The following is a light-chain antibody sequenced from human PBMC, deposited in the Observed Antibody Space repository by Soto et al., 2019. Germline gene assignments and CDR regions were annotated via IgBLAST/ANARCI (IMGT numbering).Light chain of an antibody. J-gene: IGKJ4*01. CDR1: QSLNRD. CDR3: QQYRSSPLT. Sequence: IVMTQSPATLSMSPGERATLSCRASQSLNRDLAWYQQKPGQSPRLLIFGASIRATGIPARFSGSGSGTEFTLTIGSLQSEDFAVYYCQQYRSSPLTFGRGTNVEIK. V-gene: IGKV3-15*01. CDR2: GAS.